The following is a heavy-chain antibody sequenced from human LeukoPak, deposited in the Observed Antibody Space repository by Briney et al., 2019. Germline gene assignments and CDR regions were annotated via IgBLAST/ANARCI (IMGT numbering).Heavy chain of an antibody. Sequence: GGSLRLSCAASGFTFSSYGMHWVRQAPGKGLEWVAVISYDGSNKYYAVSVKGRFTISRDNSKNTLYLQMNSLRAEDTAVYYCAKNSGYDSGYYYYGMDVWGQGTTVTVSS. D-gene: IGHD5-12*01. CDR1: GFTFSSYG. J-gene: IGHJ6*02. V-gene: IGHV3-30*18. CDR3: AKNSGYDSGYYYYGMDV. CDR2: ISYDGSNK.